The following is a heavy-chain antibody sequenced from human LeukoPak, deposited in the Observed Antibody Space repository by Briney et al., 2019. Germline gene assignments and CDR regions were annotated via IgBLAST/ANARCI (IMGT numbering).Heavy chain of an antibody. CDR1: GFTFSGSP. CDR3: TQSNY. CDR2: IRSKADNYAT. J-gene: IGHJ4*02. V-gene: IGHV3-73*01. Sequence: PGGSLILSCAASGFTFSGSPILWVRQASGKGLEWVGRIRSKADNYATAYAASVQGRCTISRDDSKSTACLQLNSLKTEDTAVYYCTQSNYWGQGALVTVSS.